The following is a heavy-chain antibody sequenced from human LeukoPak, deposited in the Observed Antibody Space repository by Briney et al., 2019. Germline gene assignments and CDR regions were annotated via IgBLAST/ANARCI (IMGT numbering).Heavy chain of an antibody. D-gene: IGHD3-10*01. V-gene: IGHV3-23*01. J-gene: IGHJ4*02. CDR1: GFTFSSYA. CDR2: INGRGDNT. Sequence: GGSLRLSCAASGFTFSSYAMNWVRQAPGKGLEWVSAINGRGDNTYYADSVKGRFTISRDNSKSTLFLQMNSLRAEDTAIYYCARGRPGGFWGQGTLVTVSS. CDR3: ARGRPGGF.